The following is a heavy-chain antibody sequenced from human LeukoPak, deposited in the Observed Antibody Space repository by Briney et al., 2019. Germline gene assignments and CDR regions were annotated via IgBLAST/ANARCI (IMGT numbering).Heavy chain of an antibody. D-gene: IGHD4-17*01. CDR2: IIPIFGTA. CDR1: GGTFSSYA. V-gene: IGHV1-69*13. J-gene: IGHJ4*02. CDR3: ARSYGDYSHFDY. Sequence: ASVKVSCKASGGTFSSYAISWVRQAPGQGLEWMGGIIPIFGTANYAQKFQGRVTITADESTSTAYMELSSLRSEDTAVYYCARSYGDYSHFDYWGQGTLVTVSS.